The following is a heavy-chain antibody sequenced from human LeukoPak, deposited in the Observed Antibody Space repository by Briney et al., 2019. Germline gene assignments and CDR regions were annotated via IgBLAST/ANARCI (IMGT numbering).Heavy chain of an antibody. CDR3: AKDGQVGAIGYFDY. D-gene: IGHD1-26*01. CDR1: GFIFTTYG. Sequence: GGSLRLSCAASGFIFTTYGMHWVRQAPGKGLEWVAVVWSGGNNKYYSDSVKGRFTISRDNSKNRLYPEMNSLRAEDTAVYYCAKDGQVGAIGYFDYRGQGTLVTVSS. CDR2: VWSGGNNK. V-gene: IGHV3-33*06. J-gene: IGHJ4*02.